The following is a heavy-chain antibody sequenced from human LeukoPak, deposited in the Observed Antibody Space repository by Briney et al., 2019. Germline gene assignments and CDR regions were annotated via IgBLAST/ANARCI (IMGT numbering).Heavy chain of an antibody. J-gene: IGHJ4*02. Sequence: ASVKVSCKASGYTFTSYGISWVRQAPGQGFEWMGWISAYNGNTNYAQKFQDRVTMTTDTSTSTAYMELRSLRSDDTAVYYCARQRLITGTRFFDYWGQGTLVTVSS. V-gene: IGHV1-18*01. CDR3: ARQRLITGTRFFDY. D-gene: IGHD1-7*01. CDR1: GYTFTSYG. CDR2: ISAYNGNT.